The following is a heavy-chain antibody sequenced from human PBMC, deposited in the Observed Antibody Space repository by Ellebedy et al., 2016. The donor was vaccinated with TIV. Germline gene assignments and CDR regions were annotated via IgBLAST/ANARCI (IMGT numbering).Heavy chain of an antibody. D-gene: IGHD1-20*01. V-gene: IGHV3-53*01. CDR1: GFTVSYTY. J-gene: IGHJ3*02. Sequence: GGSLRLSCAASGFTVSYTYMSCVRQAPGKGMEWVSVIHTGGDTYYDDSVKVRFTISRDSSKNTLFLQMNSLRAEDTAMYYCARRITGTYGDDAFDIWGQGTMVTVSS. CDR3: ARRITGTYGDDAFDI. CDR2: IHTGGDT.